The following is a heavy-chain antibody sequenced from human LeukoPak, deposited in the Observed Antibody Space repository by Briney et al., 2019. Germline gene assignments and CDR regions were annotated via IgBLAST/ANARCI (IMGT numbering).Heavy chain of an antibody. Sequence: SETLSLTCGVSGGSISSSNWWSWVRQPPGTGLEWIGEISLSGTTNYNPSLKSRVIISLDKSKNQFSLKLSSVTAADTAVYYCAREGYAYVSGDCWGQGALVTVSS. CDR1: GGSISSSNW. J-gene: IGHJ4*02. CDR3: AREGYAYVSGDC. V-gene: IGHV4-4*02. CDR2: ISLSGTT. D-gene: IGHD3-16*01.